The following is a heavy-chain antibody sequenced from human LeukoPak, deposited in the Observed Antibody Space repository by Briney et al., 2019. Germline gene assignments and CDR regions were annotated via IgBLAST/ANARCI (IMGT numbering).Heavy chain of an antibody. D-gene: IGHD6-19*01. CDR1: GYTFTSYG. V-gene: IGHV1-18*01. CDR2: ISAYNGNT. Sequence: GASVKVSCKASGYTFTSYGISWVRQAPGQGLEWMGWISAYNGNTNYAQKLQGRVTMTTDTSTSTAYMELRSLRSDDTAVYYCARDLDEVQWLVSGGRFDPWGQGTLVTVSS. J-gene: IGHJ5*02. CDR3: ARDLDEVQWLVSGGRFDP.